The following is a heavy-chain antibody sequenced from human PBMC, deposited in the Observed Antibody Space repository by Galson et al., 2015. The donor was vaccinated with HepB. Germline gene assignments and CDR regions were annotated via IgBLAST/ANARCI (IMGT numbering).Heavy chain of an antibody. CDR1: GGSISSTSHH. D-gene: IGHD6-19*01. CDR2: SYYSGVT. V-gene: IGHV4-39*07. J-gene: IGHJ6*02. CDR3: ARVSMSSSGGYVRYGLDG. Sequence: SETLSLTCTVSGGSISSTSHHWGWIRQPPGKGLEWIGSSYYSGVTNYNPSLKSRVTISVDTSKNQFSLRLTSVTAADTAVYYCARVSMSSSGGYVRYGLDGWGQGTTGTGPS.